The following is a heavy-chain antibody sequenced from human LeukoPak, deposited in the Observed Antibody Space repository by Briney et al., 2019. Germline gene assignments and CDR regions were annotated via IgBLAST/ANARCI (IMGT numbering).Heavy chain of an antibody. V-gene: IGHV3-23*01. Sequence: PGGSLRLSCAASGFTFSSYAMSWVRQAPGKGLEWVSAISSSGGSTYYADSVKGRFTISRDNSKNTLYLQMNSLRAEDTAVYYCAKAEKSGTYSAFDYWGQGTLVTVSS. CDR2: ISSSGGST. CDR1: GFTFSSYA. J-gene: IGHJ4*02. CDR3: AKAEKSGTYSAFDY. D-gene: IGHD1-26*01.